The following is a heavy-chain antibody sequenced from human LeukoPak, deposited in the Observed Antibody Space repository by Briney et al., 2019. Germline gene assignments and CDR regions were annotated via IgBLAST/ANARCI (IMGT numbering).Heavy chain of an antibody. J-gene: IGHJ4*02. CDR2: IYYSGST. CDR3: ARDSVGYSYGSFDY. D-gene: IGHD5-18*01. V-gene: IGHV4-59*01. CDR1: GGSISSYY. Sequence: SETLSLTCAVSGGSISSYYWSWIRQPPGKGLEWIGYIYYSGSTNYNPSLKSRVTISVDTSKNQFSLKLSSVTAADTAVYYCARDSVGYSYGSFDYWGQGTLVTVSS.